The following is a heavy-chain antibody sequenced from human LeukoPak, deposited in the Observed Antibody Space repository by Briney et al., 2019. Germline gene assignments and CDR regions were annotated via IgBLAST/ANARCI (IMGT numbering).Heavy chain of an antibody. D-gene: IGHD5-24*01. Sequence: GGSLRLSCAVSGLTFSSYSMNWVRQAPGKGLEWVSYISSNSNLIYYADSVKGRFTISRDNAKNSLYLQMNSLRDEDTAAYYCARDGYKTYGMDVWGQGTTVTVSS. CDR1: GLTFSSYS. V-gene: IGHV3-48*02. J-gene: IGHJ6*02. CDR3: ARDGYKTYGMDV. CDR2: ISSNSNLI.